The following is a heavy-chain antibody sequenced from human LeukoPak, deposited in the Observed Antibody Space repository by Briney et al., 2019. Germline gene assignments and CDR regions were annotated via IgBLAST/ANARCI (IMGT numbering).Heavy chain of an antibody. D-gene: IGHD4-17*01. CDR2: ISGSTGDT. J-gene: IGHJ4*02. Sequence: ASVKVSCKASGYGFVLYGISWVRQAPGEGPEWMGWISGSTGDTNYAQKFQGRVTMTADISSSTAYMELRSLRLDDMAVYYCARDENYGIFFNVDYWGQGTLVTVSS. V-gene: IGHV1-18*03. CDR1: GYGFVLYG. CDR3: ARDENYGIFFNVDY.